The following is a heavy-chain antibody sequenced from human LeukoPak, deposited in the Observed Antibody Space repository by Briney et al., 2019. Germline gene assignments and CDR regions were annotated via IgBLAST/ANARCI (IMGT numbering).Heavy chain of an antibody. CDR1: GGTFSSYA. CDR2: IIPIFGTA. D-gene: IGHD6-13*01. J-gene: IGHJ3*02. Sequence: ASVKVSCTASGGTFSSYAISWVRQAPGQGLEWMGGIIPIFGTANYAQKFQGRVTITTDESTSTAYMELSSLRSEDTAVYYCARRVAAAGADAFDIWGQGTMVTVSS. CDR3: ARRVAAAGADAFDI. V-gene: IGHV1-69*05.